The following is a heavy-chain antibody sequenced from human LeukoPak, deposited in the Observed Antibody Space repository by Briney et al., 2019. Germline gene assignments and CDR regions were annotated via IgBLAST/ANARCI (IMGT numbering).Heavy chain of an antibody. V-gene: IGHV4-31*03. CDR1: GGSISSGGYY. CDR3: ATSYDILTGPPNGFDP. Sequence: SETLSLTCTVSGGSISSGGYYWSWIRQRPGKGLEWIGYIYYSGSTYYNPSLKSRVTISVDTSKNQFSLKLSSVTAADTAVYYCATSYDILTGPPNGFDPWGQGILVTVSS. J-gene: IGHJ5*02. CDR2: IYYSGST. D-gene: IGHD3-9*01.